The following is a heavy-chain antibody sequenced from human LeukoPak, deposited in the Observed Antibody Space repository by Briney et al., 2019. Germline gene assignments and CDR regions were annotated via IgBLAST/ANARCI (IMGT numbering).Heavy chain of an antibody. CDR2: ISGSGGST. V-gene: IGHV3-23*01. Sequence: GGSLRLSCAASGFTFSSYAMSWVRQAPGKGLEWVSAISGSGGSTYYADSVKGRFTISRDNSKNTLYLQMNSLRAEDTAVYYCAKDSGIVLVPAAMNYCGQGTLVTVSS. J-gene: IGHJ4*02. D-gene: IGHD2-2*01. CDR3: AKDSGIVLVPAAMNY. CDR1: GFTFSSYA.